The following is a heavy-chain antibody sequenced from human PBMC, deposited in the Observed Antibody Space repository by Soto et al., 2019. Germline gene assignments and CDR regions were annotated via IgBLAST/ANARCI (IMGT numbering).Heavy chain of an antibody. J-gene: IGHJ4*02. V-gene: IGHV4-39*01. CDR1: GGSISSSSYY. D-gene: IGHD3-10*01. Sequence: SETLSLTCTVSGGSISSSSYYWGWIRQPPGKGLEWIGSIYYSGSTYYNPSLKSRVTISVDTSKNQFSLKLSSVTAADTAVYYCARPSSEWFWEPGTQPFDYWGQGTLVTVSS. CDR2: IYYSGST. CDR3: ARPSSEWFWEPGTQPFDY.